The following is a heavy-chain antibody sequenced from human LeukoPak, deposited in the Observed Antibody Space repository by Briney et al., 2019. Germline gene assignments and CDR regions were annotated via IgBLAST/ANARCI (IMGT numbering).Heavy chain of an antibody. J-gene: IGHJ4*02. D-gene: IGHD4-17*01. CDR1: GYTFTSYG. V-gene: IGHV1-69*06. CDR2: IIPIFGTA. CDR3: ARGTDYGDYQY. Sequence: GASVKVSCKASGYTFTSYGISWVRQAPGQGLEWMGGIIPIFGTANHAQKFQGRVTITADKSTSTAYMELSSLRSEDTAVYYCARGTDYGDYQYWGQGTLVTVAS.